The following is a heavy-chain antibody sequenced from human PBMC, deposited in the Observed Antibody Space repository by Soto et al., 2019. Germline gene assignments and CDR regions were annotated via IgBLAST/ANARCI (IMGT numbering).Heavy chain of an antibody. D-gene: IGHD3-16*01. J-gene: IGHJ6*02. CDR1: GGSIRNYY. CDR3: ERIETYYDVCPGSYEYHYGMDV. CDR2: LYDSGST. Sequence: QVQLQESGPGLVKPSETLSLTCTVSGGSIRNYYWTWIRQPPGKGLAWSGSLYDSGSTRYNPSFNSRVTTAVSTSKNQFSLSLRSVTDADTAVYYCERIETYYDVCPGSYEYHYGMDVWGPGATVTVAS. V-gene: IGHV4-59*01.